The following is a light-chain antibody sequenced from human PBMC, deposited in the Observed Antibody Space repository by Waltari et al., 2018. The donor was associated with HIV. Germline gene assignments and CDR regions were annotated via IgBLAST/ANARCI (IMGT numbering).Light chain of an antibody. Sequence: SYELTQPPSVSVSPGQTASIPCSGDNLGDHSASWYQQKPGHSPLLIIYQGSKRPSGIPERFSGYNSGNTATLTISGTQAMDEADYCCPAWDSSTLVVFGGGTKLTVL. CDR2: QGS. CDR3: PAWDSSTLVV. J-gene: IGLJ2*01. V-gene: IGLV3-1*01. CDR1: NLGDHS.